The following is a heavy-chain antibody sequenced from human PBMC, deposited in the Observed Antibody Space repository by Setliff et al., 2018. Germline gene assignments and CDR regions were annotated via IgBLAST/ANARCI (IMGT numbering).Heavy chain of an antibody. D-gene: IGHD2-21*01. CDR3: VRGRTSGLFLSRFDP. CDR1: GDPISIGAYF. Sequence: ASETLSLTCSVSGDPISIGAYFWSWIRHRPGEGLEYIGHITSSGYTNYSPSLQGRVAISEDTSENQFSLKLSSVTAADTAVYFCVRGRTSGLFLSRFDPWGQGTLVTVS. CDR2: ITSSGYT. V-gene: IGHV4-31*03. J-gene: IGHJ5*02.